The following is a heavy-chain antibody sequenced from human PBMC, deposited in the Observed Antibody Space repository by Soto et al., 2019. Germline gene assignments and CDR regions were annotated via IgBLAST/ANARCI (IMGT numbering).Heavy chain of an antibody. V-gene: IGHV1-18*04. J-gene: IGHJ6*02. CDR2: ISSYNGHT. D-gene: IGHD6-6*01. CDR1: AYSFTNYG. CDR3: ARRPARPDHYYYGMDV. Sequence: QVQLVQSGAEVKKPGASVKVSCKASAYSFTNYGFSWVRQAPGQGLEWMGWISSYNGHTNYVQKLQGRVTMTTDTSTSTVYMELRSLISDDTAVYYCARRPARPDHYYYGMDVWGQGTTVTVSS.